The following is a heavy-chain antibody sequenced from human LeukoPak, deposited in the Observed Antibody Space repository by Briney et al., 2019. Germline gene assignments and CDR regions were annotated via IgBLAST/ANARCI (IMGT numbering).Heavy chain of an antibody. CDR1: DGSISGHY. Sequence: SETLSLTCTVSDGSISGHYWSWIRQPPGKGLEWIGYIHSSGRSNYNPSLKSRVTISVDTSKNQFSLKVYSVTAADTAVYYCERYGDGYRYDSWGQGVLVTVSS. CDR2: IHSSGRS. D-gene: IGHD5-24*01. CDR3: ERYGDGYRYDS. V-gene: IGHV4-59*11. J-gene: IGHJ5*01.